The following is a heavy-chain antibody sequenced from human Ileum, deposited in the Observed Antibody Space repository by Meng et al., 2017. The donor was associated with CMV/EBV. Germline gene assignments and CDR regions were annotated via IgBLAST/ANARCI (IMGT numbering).Heavy chain of an antibody. V-gene: IGHV4-61*02. D-gene: IGHD3/OR15-3a*01. CDR1: RVSSNSVSHD. CDR3: AGRRRDWGSGEGYFDL. J-gene: IGHJ2*01. Sequence: SDTRLLQPSQPLSFTCPVSRVSSNSVSHDWSWIRHPTGKALEGIGRSHTSGTTHYNPSLRSRITITVDTSENQFSLNLSSVTAADTAVYFCAGRRRDWGSGEGYFDLWGRGTLVTVSS. CDR2: SHTSGTT.